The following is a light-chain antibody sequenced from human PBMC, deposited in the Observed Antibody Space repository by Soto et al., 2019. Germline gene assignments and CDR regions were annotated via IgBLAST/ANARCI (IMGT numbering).Light chain of an antibody. V-gene: IGKV3-15*01. CDR3: QQYNNWPTWT. Sequence: EIVLTQSPATLSVSPGERATLSCRASQRVSSYLAWYQHKPGQAPRLLIYDASNRATGSPARFIGSGSATEFTLPISSLQAEDSAVYFCQQYNNWPTWTFGQGTKV. J-gene: IGKJ1*01. CDR1: QRVSSY. CDR2: DAS.